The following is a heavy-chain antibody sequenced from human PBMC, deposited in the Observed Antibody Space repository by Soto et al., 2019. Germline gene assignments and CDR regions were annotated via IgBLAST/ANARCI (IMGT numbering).Heavy chain of an antibody. CDR1: GFTFSSYA. CDR3: AKEVYGAARGAMDI. J-gene: IGHJ6*01. CDR2: ITDNGGST. Sequence: GGSLRLSCAASGFTFSSYAMSWVRQAPGRGLQWVSGITDNGGSTYYADSVKGRCTISRDHSKNTLYLQMNSLRAEDTAVYYCAKEVYGAARGAMDIWCQGTPVSGSS. D-gene: IGHD3-10*01. V-gene: IGHV3-23*01.